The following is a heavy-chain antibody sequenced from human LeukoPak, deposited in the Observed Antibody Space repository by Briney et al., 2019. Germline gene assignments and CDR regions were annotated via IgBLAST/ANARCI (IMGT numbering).Heavy chain of an antibody. CDR3: ARASLGSSWPSFDY. Sequence: SQTLSLTCAISGDSVSSNSATWNWIRQSPSRGLEWLGRTYYRSKWYNDYAVSVRSRITINPDTSKNQFSLQLNSVTPEDTAVYFCARASLGSSWPSFDYWGRGTLVTVSS. D-gene: IGHD6-13*01. J-gene: IGHJ4*02. V-gene: IGHV6-1*01. CDR2: TYYRSKWYN. CDR1: GDSVSSNSAT.